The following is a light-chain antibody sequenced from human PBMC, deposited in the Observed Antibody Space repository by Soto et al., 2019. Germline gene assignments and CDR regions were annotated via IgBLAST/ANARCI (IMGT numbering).Light chain of an antibody. CDR2: DAS. J-gene: IGKJ1*01. V-gene: IGKV3-20*01. Sequence: EIVLTQSPGTLSLSPGERATLSSRASQSVSSIYLAWYQQKPGQAPRLLIYDASSRATGIPDRFSGSGSGTDFTLTISSLEPEDFAVYYCQQYDSSPWTFGHGTKVEIK. CDR3: QQYDSSPWT. CDR1: QSVSSIY.